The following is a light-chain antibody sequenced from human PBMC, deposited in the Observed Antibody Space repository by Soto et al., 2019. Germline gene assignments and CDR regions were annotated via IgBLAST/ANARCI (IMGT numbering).Light chain of an antibody. CDR2: DTS. CDR1: TGAVTSGHY. CDR3: LLSDRGVGV. J-gene: IGLJ2*01. Sequence: QAVVTQEPSLTVSPGGTVTLTCGSNTGAVTSGHYPYWFQQKPGQAPRTLIYDTSNKHSWTPARFSGSLLGGKAALTLSGAQLEEEADYSCLLSDRGVGVFGGGTKLTVL. V-gene: IGLV7-46*01.